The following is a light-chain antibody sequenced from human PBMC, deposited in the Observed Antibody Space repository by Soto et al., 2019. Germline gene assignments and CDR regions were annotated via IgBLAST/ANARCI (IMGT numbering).Light chain of an antibody. V-gene: IGKV3-15*01. CDR2: DTS. J-gene: IGKJ1*01. CDR1: QSISSY. CDR3: QQYYSYPWT. Sequence: PGERATLSCRASQSISSYFAWYQQKPGQAPRLLIYDTSTRATGIPARFSGSGSGTEFTLTISSLQSEDFATYYCQQYYSYPWTFGQGTKVDIK.